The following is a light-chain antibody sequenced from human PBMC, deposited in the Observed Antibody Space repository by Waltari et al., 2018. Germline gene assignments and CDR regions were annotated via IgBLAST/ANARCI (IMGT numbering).Light chain of an antibody. CDR2: DAS. V-gene: IGKV3-11*01. Sequence: EIVLTQSPATLSLSPGERVTLSCRASQSVNRALAWYQQKPGQAPRILIYDASNRATGIPARFSGSGSGTDFTRTISSLEAEDFGVYCCQLRSNWRITVGRGTRLEIK. CDR3: QLRSNWRIT. J-gene: IGKJ5*01. CDR1: QSVNRA.